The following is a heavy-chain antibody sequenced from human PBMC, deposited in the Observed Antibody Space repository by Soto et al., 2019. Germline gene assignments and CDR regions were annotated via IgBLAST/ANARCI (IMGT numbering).Heavy chain of an antibody. Sequence: VQLVESGGGLVQPGGSLRLSCAASGFTFSSYWMSWVRQAPGKGLEWVANIKQDGSEKYYVDSVKGRFTISRDNAKNSLYLQMNSLRAEDTAVYYCARESGRYYDSSGYYYTGFDYWGQGTLVTVSS. J-gene: IGHJ4*02. CDR1: GFTFSSYW. D-gene: IGHD3-22*01. CDR3: ARESGRYYDSSGYYYTGFDY. V-gene: IGHV3-7*03. CDR2: IKQDGSEK.